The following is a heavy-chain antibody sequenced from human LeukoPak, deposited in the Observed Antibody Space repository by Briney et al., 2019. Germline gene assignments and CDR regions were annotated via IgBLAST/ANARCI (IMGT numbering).Heavy chain of an antibody. CDR2: ISYGGSNK. CDR3: ARDLTNIHTTGSTYDAIDI. CDR1: GFTFSSYA. J-gene: IGHJ3*02. V-gene: IGHV3-30*04. D-gene: IGHD1-1*01. Sequence: GRSLRLSCAASGFTFSSYAMHWVRQAPGKGLEWVAVISYGGSNKYYADSVKGRFTISRDNSKNTLYLQMNSLRAEDTAVYYCARDLTNIHTTGSTYDAIDIWGQGTMVTVSS.